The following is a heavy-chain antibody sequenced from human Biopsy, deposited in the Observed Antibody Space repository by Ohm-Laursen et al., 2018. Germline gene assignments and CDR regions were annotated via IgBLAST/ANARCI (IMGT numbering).Heavy chain of an antibody. CDR2: INPSGRYT. Sequence: GSSVKVSCKASGHTFTTYYIHWVRQAPGQGLEWLGYINPSGRYTRNAQSFQGRVTMTRDTSTSTVYMELSGLTSDDTAVYYCARPRGTATAIADGLDYWGQGTLVAVSS. CDR3: ARPRGTATAIADGLDY. V-gene: IGHV1-46*01. D-gene: IGHD2-21*02. CDR1: GHTFTTYY. J-gene: IGHJ4*02.